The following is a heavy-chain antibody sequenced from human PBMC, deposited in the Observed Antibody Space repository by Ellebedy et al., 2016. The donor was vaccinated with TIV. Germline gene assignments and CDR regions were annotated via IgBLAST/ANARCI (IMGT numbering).Heavy chain of an antibody. CDR1: GGSISSSSYY. J-gene: IGHJ6*02. CDR3: ARVRGVIGYYYYYGMDV. Sequence: SETLSLXXTVSGGSISSSSYYWGWIRQPPGKGLEWIGSIYYSGRTYYNPSLKSRVSISVDTSKNQFSLKLSSVTAADTAVYYCARVRGVIGYYYYYGMDVWGQGTTVTVSS. CDR2: IYYSGRT. D-gene: IGHD3-10*01. V-gene: IGHV4-39*07.